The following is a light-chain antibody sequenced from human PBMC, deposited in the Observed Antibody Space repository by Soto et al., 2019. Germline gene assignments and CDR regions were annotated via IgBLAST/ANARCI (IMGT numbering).Light chain of an antibody. Sequence: QSALTQPPSASGSPGQSVTISCTGTSSDVGAYNYVSWYQQEPGKAPKLMIYAVSKRPSGVPDRFSGSKSGNTASLTVSGLRAADEADYFCSSYAGGNNIMVFGGGTKLTVL. V-gene: IGLV2-8*01. CDR1: SSDVGAYNY. CDR2: AVS. J-gene: IGLJ2*01. CDR3: SSYAGGNNIMV.